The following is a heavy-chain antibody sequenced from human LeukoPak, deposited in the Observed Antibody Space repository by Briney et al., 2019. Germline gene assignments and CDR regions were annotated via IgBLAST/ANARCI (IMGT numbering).Heavy chain of an antibody. D-gene: IGHD3-10*01. V-gene: IGHV3-23*01. Sequence: PGGSLRLSCAASGFTFSSYAMSWVRQAPGKGLEWVSAISGSGGSTYYADSVKGRFTISRDNSKNTLYLQMNSLRAEDTAVYYCANMGLLVRGVTEGHAFDMWGQGTMVTVSS. J-gene: IGHJ3*02. CDR3: ANMGLLVRGVTEGHAFDM. CDR1: GFTFSSYA. CDR2: ISGSGGST.